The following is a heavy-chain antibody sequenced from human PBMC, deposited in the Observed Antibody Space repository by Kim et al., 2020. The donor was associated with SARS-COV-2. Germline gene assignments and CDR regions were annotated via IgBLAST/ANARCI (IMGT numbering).Heavy chain of an antibody. Sequence: SETLSLTCTVSGGSISSGGYYWSWIRQHPGKGLEWIGYIYYSGSTYYNPSLKSRVTISVDTSKNQFSLKLSSVTAADTAVYYCARERIAAAGLDYWGQGTLVTVSS. CDR1: GGSISSGGYY. J-gene: IGHJ4*02. CDR3: ARERIAAAGLDY. D-gene: IGHD6-13*01. CDR2: IYYSGST. V-gene: IGHV4-31*03.